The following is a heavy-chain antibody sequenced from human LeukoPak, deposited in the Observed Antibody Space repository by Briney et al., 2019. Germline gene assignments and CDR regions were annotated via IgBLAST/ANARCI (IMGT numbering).Heavy chain of an antibody. V-gene: IGHV1-69*01. CDR1: GGTFSSYA. Sequence: SVKVSCKASGGTFSSYAISWVRQAPGQGLEWMGGIIPIFGTANCAQKFQGRVTITADESTSTAYMELSSLRSEDTAVYYCARGDYGDQYYFDYWGQGTLVTVSS. D-gene: IGHD4-17*01. CDR2: IIPIFGTA. CDR3: ARGDYGDQYYFDY. J-gene: IGHJ4*02.